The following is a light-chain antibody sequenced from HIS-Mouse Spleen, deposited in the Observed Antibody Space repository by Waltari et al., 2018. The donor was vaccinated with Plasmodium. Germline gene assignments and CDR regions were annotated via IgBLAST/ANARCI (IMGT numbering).Light chain of an antibody. CDR3: NSRDSSGNHLV. Sequence: SSELTQDPAVSVALGQTVRITCQGDSLRSYYASWYQQKPGQAPVRVIYGKNNRPSGIPDRCYGSSSGNTASLTITGAQAEDEADYYCNSRDSSGNHLVFGGGTKLTVL. J-gene: IGLJ2*01. CDR1: SLRSYY. CDR2: GKN. V-gene: IGLV3-19*01.